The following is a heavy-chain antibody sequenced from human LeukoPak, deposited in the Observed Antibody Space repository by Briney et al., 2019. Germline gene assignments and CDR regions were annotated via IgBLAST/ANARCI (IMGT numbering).Heavy chain of an antibody. CDR1: EYSFTSYW. D-gene: IGHD2-15*01. V-gene: IGHV5-51*01. CDR3: ARFRAGYCSGASCYDSFDI. Sequence: GESLQISCKGSEYSFTSYWIGWVRPMPGKGLEWMGIIYPADSDTRYSPSFKGQVTISADKSITTAFLQWSSLKASDTAMYYCARFRAGYCSGASCYDSFDIWGQGTMVTVSS. J-gene: IGHJ3*02. CDR2: IYPADSDT.